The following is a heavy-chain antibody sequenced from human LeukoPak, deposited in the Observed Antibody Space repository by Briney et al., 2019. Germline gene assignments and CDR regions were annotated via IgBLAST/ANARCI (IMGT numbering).Heavy chain of an antibody. V-gene: IGHV1-69*05. J-gene: IGHJ6*03. D-gene: IGHD6-13*01. CDR2: IIPIFGTA. Sequence: ASVKVSCKASGGTFSSYAISWVRQAPGQGLEWMGGIIPIFGTANYAQKFQGRVTITTDESTSTAYMELSSLRSEDTAVYYCARGPGYSSSWYTPPHNYHYYYMDVWGKGTTVTVSS. CDR3: ARGPGYSSSWYTPPHNYHYYYMDV. CDR1: GGTFSSYA.